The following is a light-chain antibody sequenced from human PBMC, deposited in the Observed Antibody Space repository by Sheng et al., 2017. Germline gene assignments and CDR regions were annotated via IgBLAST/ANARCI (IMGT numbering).Light chain of an antibody. CDR2: GAS. V-gene: IGKV1-NL1*01. J-gene: IGKJ1*01. CDR1: QGIRNS. CDR3: QQYYSQPPT. Sequence: DIQMTQSPSSLSPSLGARVTISCRASQGIRNSLAWYQQEPGKAPKLLIYGASTLHSGVPPRFSGSGSGTEFTLTVSSLQPGDLGTYYCQQYYSQPPTFGQGTKVEI.